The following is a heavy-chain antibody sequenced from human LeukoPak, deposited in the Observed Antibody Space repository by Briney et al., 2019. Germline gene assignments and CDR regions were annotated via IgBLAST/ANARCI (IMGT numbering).Heavy chain of an antibody. CDR2: ISAYNGNT. J-gene: IGHJ6*03. D-gene: IGHD2-15*01. V-gene: IGHV1-18*01. Sequence: ASVKVSCKASGYTFTSYGISWVRQAPGQGLEWMGWISAYNGNTNYAQKLQGRVTMTTDTSTSTAYMELRSLRSDDTAVYYCARAPTLYCSGGSCMYYYYMDVWGKGTTVTVSS. CDR1: GYTFTSYG. CDR3: ARAPTLYCSGGSCMYYYYMDV.